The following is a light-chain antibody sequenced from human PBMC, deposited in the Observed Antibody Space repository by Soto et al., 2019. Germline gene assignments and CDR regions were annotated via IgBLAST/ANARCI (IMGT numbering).Light chain of an antibody. CDR1: SSNIGSNT. Sequence: QSVLTQPPSASGTPGQRVTISCSGSSSNIGSNTVKWYQQLPGTAPKLLIYSNNQRPSGVPDRFSGSKSGTSASLAISGLQSEDEADYSCATWDGSLNGVVFGGGTQLTVL. CDR3: ATWDGSLNGVV. CDR2: SNN. J-gene: IGLJ2*01. V-gene: IGLV1-44*01.